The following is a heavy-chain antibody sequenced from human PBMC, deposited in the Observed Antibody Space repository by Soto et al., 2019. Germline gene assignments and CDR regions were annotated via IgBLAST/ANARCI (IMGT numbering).Heavy chain of an antibody. CDR1: GGSISSSSYY. Sequence: PSETLSLTCTVSGGSISSSSYYWGWIRQPPGKGLEWIGSIYYSGSTYYNPSLKSRVTISVDTSKNQFSLKLSSVTAADTAVYYCARMGGDIVFPRWFDPWGQGTLVTVSS. J-gene: IGHJ5*02. V-gene: IGHV4-39*01. CDR2: IYYSGST. CDR3: ARMGGDIVFPRWFDP. D-gene: IGHD2-15*01.